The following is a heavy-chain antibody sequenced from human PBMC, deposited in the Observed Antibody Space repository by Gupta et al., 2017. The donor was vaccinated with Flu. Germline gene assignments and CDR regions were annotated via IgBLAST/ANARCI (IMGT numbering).Heavy chain of an antibody. CDR1: GFTVSSHY. CDR2: IYCGGNT. Sequence: EVQLVASGGGLVQPGGSLRLSCAASGFTVSSHYMSWVRPAPGKGLAWVTVIYCGGNTYYADSVKGRFTISRHKSKNTLYIQMNSMKAENTAVYYCARGVNYGILTGYYLGFDYWGQGTLVTVSS. CDR3: ARGVNYGILTGYYLGFDY. J-gene: IGHJ4*02. D-gene: IGHD3-9*01. V-gene: IGHV3-53*04.